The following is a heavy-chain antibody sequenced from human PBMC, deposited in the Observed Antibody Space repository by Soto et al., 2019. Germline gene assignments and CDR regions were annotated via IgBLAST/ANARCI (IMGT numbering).Heavy chain of an antibody. J-gene: IGHJ6*02. Sequence: LRLSCAASGFTFSSYSMNWVRQAPGKGLEWVSSISSSSSYIYYADSVKGRFTISRDNAKNSLYLQMNSLRAEDTAVYYCARDLKVRGVNYYYYGMDVWGQGTTVTVSS. CDR2: ISSSSSYI. V-gene: IGHV3-21*01. D-gene: IGHD3-10*01. CDR1: GFTFSSYS. CDR3: ARDLKVRGVNYYYYGMDV.